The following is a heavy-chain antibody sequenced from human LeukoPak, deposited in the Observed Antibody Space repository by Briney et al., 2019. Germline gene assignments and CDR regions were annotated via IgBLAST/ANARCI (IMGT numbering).Heavy chain of an antibody. D-gene: IGHD3-10*01. V-gene: IGHV7-4-1*02. J-gene: IGHJ4*02. CDR3: ARVKRTYYYGSGSPKARSDFDY. Sequence: GASVKVSCKASGYTFTSYAMNWVRQAPGQGLEWMGWINTNTGNPTYAQGFTGRFVFSLDTSVSTAYLQISSLKAEDTAVYYCARVKRTYYYGSGSPKARSDFDYWGQGTLVTVSS. CDR2: INTNTGNP. CDR1: GYTFTSYA.